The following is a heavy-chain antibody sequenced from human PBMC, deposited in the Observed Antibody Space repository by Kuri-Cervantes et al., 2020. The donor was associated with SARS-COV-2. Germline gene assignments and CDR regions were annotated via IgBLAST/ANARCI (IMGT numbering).Heavy chain of an antibody. CDR1: GYTFTSDY. Sequence: ASVKVSCKASGYTFTSDYMHWVRQATGQGLEWMGWMNPNSGNTGYAQKFQDRVTMTRDTSISTAYMELSSLRSEDTAVYYCARGSGYAWGQGTLVTVSS. J-gene: IGHJ5*02. D-gene: IGHD5-18*01. V-gene: IGHV1-8*02. CDR2: MNPNSGNT. CDR3: ARGSGYA.